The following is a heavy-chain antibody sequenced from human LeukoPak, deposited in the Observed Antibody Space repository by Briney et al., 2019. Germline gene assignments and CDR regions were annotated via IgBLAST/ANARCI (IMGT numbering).Heavy chain of an antibody. Sequence: ASVKVSCKASGYTFTNYVISWVRQAPGQGLECMGWISAYSGNTNYAQNLQGRVTMTTDTSTSTAYMELRSLRSDDTAVYYCARAPDDYDFWSGPFDYWGRGTLVTVSS. V-gene: IGHV1-18*01. J-gene: IGHJ4*02. D-gene: IGHD3-3*01. CDR3: ARAPDDYDFWSGPFDY. CDR1: GYTFTNYV. CDR2: ISAYSGNT.